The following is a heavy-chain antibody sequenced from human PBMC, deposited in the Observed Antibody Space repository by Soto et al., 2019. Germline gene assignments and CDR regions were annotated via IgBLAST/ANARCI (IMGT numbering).Heavy chain of an antibody. D-gene: IGHD6-19*01. Sequence: SYTLSLTCTVSGGSFSSYYCSWIRQPPGKGLEWIGYIYYTGSTYYNPSLTSRVTISVDTSKNQLSLKLNSVTAADTAVYYCAKQGDASGWTNWFDPWSQGTRVTVSS. J-gene: IGHJ5*02. V-gene: IGHV4-59*04. CDR2: IYYTGST. CDR3: AKQGDASGWTNWFDP. CDR1: GGSFSSYY.